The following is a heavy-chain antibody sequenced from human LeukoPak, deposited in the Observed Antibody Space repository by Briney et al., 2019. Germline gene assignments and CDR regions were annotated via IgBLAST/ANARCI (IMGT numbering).Heavy chain of an antibody. J-gene: IGHJ5*02. D-gene: IGHD3-10*01. CDR3: ARDTTLLWFGELSNIDPA. Sequence: SETLSLTCTVSGGSISSGSYYWSWIRQPAGKGLEWIGRIYTSGSTNYNPSLKSRVTISVDTSKNQFSLKLSSVTAADTAVYYCARDTTLLWFGELSNIDPAWGQGTLVTVSS. V-gene: IGHV4-61*02. CDR2: IYTSGST. CDR1: GGSISSGSYY.